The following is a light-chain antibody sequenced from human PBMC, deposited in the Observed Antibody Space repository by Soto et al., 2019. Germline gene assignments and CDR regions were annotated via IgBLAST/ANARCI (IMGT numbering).Light chain of an antibody. CDR3: QHLSK. CDR2: GAS. J-gene: IGKJ4*02. Sequence: EIVLTQSPATLSLSPGERATLSCRASQSVITSVAWYQQKPGQAPRLLVHGASNRATGIPARFSGSGSGTDFTLTITSLEPEDSATYYWQHLSKFGGGTKVEIK. V-gene: IGKV3-11*01. CDR1: QSVITS.